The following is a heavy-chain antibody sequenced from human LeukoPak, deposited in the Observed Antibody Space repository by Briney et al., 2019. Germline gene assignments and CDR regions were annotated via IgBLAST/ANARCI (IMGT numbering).Heavy chain of an antibody. J-gene: IGHJ4*02. V-gene: IGHV3-23*01. CDR2: ISGTIGST. Sequence: HPGGSLRLSCAASEFTFSSHAMGWVRQAPGKGLEWVSTISGTIGSTYYADSVKGRFTISRDNSKNTLYLQMNSLRAEDTAVYYCAKVAIAAAGDQVDYWGQGTLVTVSS. CDR1: EFTFSSHA. D-gene: IGHD6-13*01. CDR3: AKVAIAAAGDQVDY.